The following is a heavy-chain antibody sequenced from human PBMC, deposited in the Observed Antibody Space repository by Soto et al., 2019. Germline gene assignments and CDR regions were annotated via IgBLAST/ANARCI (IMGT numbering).Heavy chain of an antibody. Sequence: GGSLRLSCAASGFTFSGVWMHWVRQGAGKGLEWVSSISKNGNDTYYVDSVKGRFTISRDNSKNTLSLQMSGLRAEDTAVYFCAKNRHITYYRSNYHYYAMDVWGQGTTVTVSS. D-gene: IGHD2-21*01. CDR2: ISKNGNDT. V-gene: IGHV3-23*01. CDR1: GFTFSGVW. CDR3: AKNRHITYYRSNYHYYAMDV. J-gene: IGHJ6*02.